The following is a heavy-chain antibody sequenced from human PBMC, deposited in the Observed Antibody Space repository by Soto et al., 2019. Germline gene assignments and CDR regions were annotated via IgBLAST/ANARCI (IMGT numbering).Heavy chain of an antibody. D-gene: IGHD6-13*01. J-gene: IGHJ4*02. CDR1: GYSFTTYW. CDR2: IYPGDSDA. V-gene: IGHV5-51*01. CDR3: ARKDIAGNSVDF. Sequence: GESLKISCKASGYSFTTYWIGWVRQMPGKGLEWMGIIYPGDSDARYSPSFQGQVTISADKSISTAYLQWSSLKASDSAMFYCARKDIAGNSVDFWGQGTLVTVSS.